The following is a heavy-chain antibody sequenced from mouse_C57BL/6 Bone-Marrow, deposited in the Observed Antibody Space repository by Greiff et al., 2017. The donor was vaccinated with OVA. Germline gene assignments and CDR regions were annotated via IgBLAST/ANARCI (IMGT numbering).Heavy chain of an antibody. CDR2: IDPSDSYT. Sequence: QVQLQQPGAELVRPGTSVKLSCKASGYTFTSYWMHWVKQRPGQGLEWIGVIDPSDSYTNYNQKFKGKATLTVDTSSSTAYMQLSSLTSEDSAVYYCASNYYGSSYWYFDVWGTGTTGTVSS. J-gene: IGHJ1*03. V-gene: IGHV1-59*01. CDR1: GYTFTSYW. D-gene: IGHD1-1*01. CDR3: ASNYYGSSYWYFDV.